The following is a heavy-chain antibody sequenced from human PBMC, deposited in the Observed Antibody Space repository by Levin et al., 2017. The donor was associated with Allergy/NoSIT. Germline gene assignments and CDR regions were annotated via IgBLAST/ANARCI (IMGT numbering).Heavy chain of an antibody. D-gene: IGHD2-2*01. V-gene: IGHV3-30-3*01. CDR1: GFTFSSYA. CDR2: ISYDGSNK. Sequence: GGSLRLSCAASGFTFSSYAMHWVRQAPGKGLEWVAVISYDGSNKYYADSVKGRFTISRDNSKNTLYLQMNSLRAEDTAVYYCARDPHPSYCSSTSCQHVRDYYYYYMDVWGKGTTVTVSS. J-gene: IGHJ6*03. CDR3: ARDPHPSYCSSTSCQHVRDYYYYYMDV.